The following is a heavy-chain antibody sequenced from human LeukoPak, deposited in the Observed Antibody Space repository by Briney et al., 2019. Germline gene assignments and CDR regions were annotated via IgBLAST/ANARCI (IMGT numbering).Heavy chain of an antibody. CDR2: INPNSGGT. Sequence: ASVKVSCKASGYTFTGYYMHWVRQAPGQGLEWMGWINPNSGGTNYAQKFQGRVTMTRDTSISTAYMELSRLRSDDTAVYYCARTRGVTTVTTGKHYYYYYGMDVWGQGTTVTVPS. CDR3: ARTRGVTTVTTGKHYYYYYGMDV. J-gene: IGHJ6*02. CDR1: GYTFTGYY. V-gene: IGHV1-2*02. D-gene: IGHD4-17*01.